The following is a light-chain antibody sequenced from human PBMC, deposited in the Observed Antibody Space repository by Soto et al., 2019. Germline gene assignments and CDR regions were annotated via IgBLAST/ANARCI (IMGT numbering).Light chain of an antibody. CDR3: QQYDILTT. CDR1: QDITNF. Sequence: DIQMTQSPSSLSASIGDRVTITRQASQDITNFLNWYQQTPGKAPKLLIYAASNLETGVPSRFSGSGSGTDFTFTISSLQPVDIATYYCQQYDILTTFGQGTRLEIK. J-gene: IGKJ5*01. V-gene: IGKV1-33*01. CDR2: AAS.